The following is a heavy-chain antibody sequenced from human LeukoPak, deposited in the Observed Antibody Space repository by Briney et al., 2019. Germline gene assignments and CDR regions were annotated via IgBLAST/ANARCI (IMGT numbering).Heavy chain of an antibody. CDR2: ISGSGGST. CDR3: ARTASSCSGGSCSYDY. CDR1: GFTFSSYA. Sequence: GGSLRLSCAASGFTFSSYAMSWVRQAPGKGLEWVSAISGSGGSTYYADSVKGRFTISGDNSKNTLYLQMNSLRAEDTAVYYCARTASSCSGGSCSYDYWGQGTLVTVSS. J-gene: IGHJ4*02. D-gene: IGHD2-15*01. V-gene: IGHV3-23*01.